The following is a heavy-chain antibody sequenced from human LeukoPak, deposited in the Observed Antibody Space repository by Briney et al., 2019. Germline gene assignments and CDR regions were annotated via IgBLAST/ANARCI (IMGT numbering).Heavy chain of an antibody. CDR2: MNPNSGNT. CDR1: GYTFTIYD. V-gene: IGHV1-8*01. J-gene: IGHJ4*02. Sequence: ASVKVSCKASGYTFTIYDINWVRQATGQGGEWMGWMNPNSGNTGYAQKFQGRVTMTRNTSISTAYMELSSLRSEDTAVYYCARGGYDRDYFDYWGQGTLVTVSS. CDR3: ARGGYDRDYFDY. D-gene: IGHD5-12*01.